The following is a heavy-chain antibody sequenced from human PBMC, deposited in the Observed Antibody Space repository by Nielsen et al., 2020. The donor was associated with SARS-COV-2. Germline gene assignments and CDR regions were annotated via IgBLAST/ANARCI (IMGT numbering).Heavy chain of an antibody. Sequence: GGSLRLSCTASGFTFSNTWMTWVRQAPGKGLEWVGRIKSKTDGGTTDYAGPVKDRSSISRDDSRNTLYLQMNSLKTEDTAVYYCATRGNDYWGQGTLVTVSS. J-gene: IGHJ4*02. V-gene: IGHV3-15*05. CDR2: IKSKTDGGTT. D-gene: IGHD3-16*01. CDR3: ATRGNDY. CDR1: GFTFSNTW.